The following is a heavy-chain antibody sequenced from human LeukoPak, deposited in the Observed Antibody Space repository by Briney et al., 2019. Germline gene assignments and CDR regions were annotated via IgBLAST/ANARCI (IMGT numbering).Heavy chain of an antibody. Sequence: SEALSLTCAVYGGSFSGYYWSWIRQPPGKGLEWIGEINHSGSTNYNPSLKSRVTISVDTSKNQFSLKLSSVTAADTAVYYCAREPYYYDSSGYPWDYWGQGTLVTVSS. V-gene: IGHV4-34*01. CDR3: AREPYYYDSSGYPWDY. J-gene: IGHJ4*02. CDR2: INHSGST. D-gene: IGHD3-22*01. CDR1: GGSFSGYY.